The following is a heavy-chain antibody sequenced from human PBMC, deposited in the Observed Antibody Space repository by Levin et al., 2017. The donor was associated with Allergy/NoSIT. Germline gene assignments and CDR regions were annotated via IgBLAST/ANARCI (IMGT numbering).Heavy chain of an antibody. CDR1: GFSLSTSGVG. V-gene: IGHV2-5*02. CDR2: IYWDDDK. D-gene: IGHD7-27*01. CDR3: AHGPNLNWGADY. Sequence: QTLSLTCTFSGFSLSTSGVGVGWIRQPPGKALEWLALIYWDDDKRYSPSLKSRLTITKDTSKNQVVLTMTNMDPVDTATYYCAHGPNLNWGADYWGQGTLVTVSS. J-gene: IGHJ4*02.